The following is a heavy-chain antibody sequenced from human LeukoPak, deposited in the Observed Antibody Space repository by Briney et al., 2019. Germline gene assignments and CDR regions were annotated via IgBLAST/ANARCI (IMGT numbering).Heavy chain of an antibody. CDR2: IYYSGST. CDR1: GGSISSGDYY. Sequence: SQTLSLACTVSGGSISSGDYYWSWIRQPPGKGLEWIGYIYYSGSTYYNPSLKSRVTISVDTSKNQFSLKLSSVTAADTAVYYCARVPEYYYDSSGYGAFDYWGQGTLVTVSS. CDR3: ARVPEYYYDSSGYGAFDY. J-gene: IGHJ4*02. V-gene: IGHV4-30-4*01. D-gene: IGHD3-22*01.